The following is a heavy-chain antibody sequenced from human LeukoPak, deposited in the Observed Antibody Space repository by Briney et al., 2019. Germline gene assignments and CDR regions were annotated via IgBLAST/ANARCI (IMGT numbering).Heavy chain of an antibody. CDR1: GYTLTELS. D-gene: IGHD6-13*01. CDR2: FDPEDGET. V-gene: IGHV1-24*01. Sequence: ASVKVSCKVSGYTLTELSMHWVRQAPGKGLEWMGGFDPEDGETIYAQKFQGRVTMTEDTSTDTAYMELSSLRSEDTAVYYCATDRRPLKGIAAAGPYYMDVWGKGTPVTVSS. CDR3: ATDRRPLKGIAAAGPYYMDV. J-gene: IGHJ6*03.